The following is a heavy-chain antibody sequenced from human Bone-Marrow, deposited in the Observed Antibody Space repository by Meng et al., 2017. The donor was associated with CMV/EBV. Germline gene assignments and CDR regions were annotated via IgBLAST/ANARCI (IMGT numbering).Heavy chain of an antibody. CDR2: VHYSGST. J-gene: IGHJ4*02. CDR3: ARVYGDYGAYFDY. Sequence: SETLSLTCTVSAGSLSSTTYYWGWVRQPPGKGLEWIGHVHYSGSTYYNPSLKSRVTVSEDMSKNQFSLTLTSLTAADTAVYFCARVYGDYGAYFDYWGQGTLVAVS. D-gene: IGHD4-17*01. V-gene: IGHV4-39*07. CDR1: AGSLSSTTYY.